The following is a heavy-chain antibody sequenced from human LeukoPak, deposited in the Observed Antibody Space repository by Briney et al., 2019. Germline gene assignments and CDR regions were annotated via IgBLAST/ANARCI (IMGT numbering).Heavy chain of an antibody. V-gene: IGHV3-30*01. D-gene: IGHD3-10*01. CDR2: ISYDGSKK. CDR3: ARDRVPPASGVFTYYMDV. Sequence: GGSVRLSCAASGFTFSSNGIHWVRQAPGKGLEWVAVISYDGSKKLYADSVKGRFTISRDNSKNTLYLQMTSLSAEDTAVYSCARDRVPPASGVFTYYMDVWGKGTTVIVSS. J-gene: IGHJ6*03. CDR1: GFTFSSNG.